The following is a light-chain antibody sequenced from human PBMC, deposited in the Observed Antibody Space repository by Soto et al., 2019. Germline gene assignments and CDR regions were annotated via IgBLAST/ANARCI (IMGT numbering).Light chain of an antibody. CDR1: SSNIGSNY. CDR2: RNN. Sequence: QSVLTQPPSASGTPGQRGTISCSGSSSNIGSNYVYWYQQLPGTAPKPLIYRNNQRPSGVPDRFSGSKSGTSASLAISGLRSEDEADYYCAAWDDSLSGGVFGGGTKLTVL. V-gene: IGLV1-47*01. J-gene: IGLJ2*01. CDR3: AAWDDSLSGGV.